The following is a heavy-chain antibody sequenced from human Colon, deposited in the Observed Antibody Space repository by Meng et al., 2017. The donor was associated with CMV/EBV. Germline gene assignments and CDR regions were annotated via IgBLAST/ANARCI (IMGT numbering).Heavy chain of an antibody. CDR2: INSDGSTT. V-gene: IGHV3-74*01. J-gene: IGHJ5*02. Sequence: GESLKISCAASGFTFSDFWMHWVRQAPGKGLVWVSRINSDGSTTNYADSVKGRVTISRDNAKNTLYLQMNSLTVEDTAVYYCARDRISMVRGENWFDPWGQGTLVTVSS. CDR1: GFTFSDFW. CDR3: ARDRISMVRGENWFDP. D-gene: IGHD3-10*01.